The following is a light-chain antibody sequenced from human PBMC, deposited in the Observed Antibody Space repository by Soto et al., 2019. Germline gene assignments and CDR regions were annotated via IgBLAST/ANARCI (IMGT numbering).Light chain of an antibody. CDR2: GAS. Sequence: DIVMTQSPGTLSVSPGERATLSCRAGQSVSSSYLAWYQQKPGQAPRLLIYGASSRATGIPDRFSGSGSGTDFTLTISSLEPEDFALYYCQQRNNWPPITFGQGTRLEIK. CDR1: QSVSSSY. J-gene: IGKJ5*01. CDR3: QQRNNWPPIT. V-gene: IGKV3D-20*02.